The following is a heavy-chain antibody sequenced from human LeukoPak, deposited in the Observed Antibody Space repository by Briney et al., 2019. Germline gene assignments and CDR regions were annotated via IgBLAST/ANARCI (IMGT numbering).Heavy chain of an antibody. CDR2: IKQDGSEK. CDR1: GFTFSSYW. Sequence: GGSLRLSCAASGFTFSSYWMSWVRQTPGKGLEWVANIKQDGSEKYYVDSVKGRFTISRDNAKSSLYLQMNSLRAEDAAAYYCARARALYSSGWYGLFDYWGQGTLVTVSS. D-gene: IGHD6-19*01. J-gene: IGHJ4*02. V-gene: IGHV3-7*01. CDR3: ARARALYSSGWYGLFDY.